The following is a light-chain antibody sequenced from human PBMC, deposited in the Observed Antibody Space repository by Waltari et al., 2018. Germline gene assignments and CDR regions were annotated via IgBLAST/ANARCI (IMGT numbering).Light chain of an antibody. J-gene: IGKJ2*01. Sequence: AIRMTQSPSSFSASTGDRVTITCRASQGISSYLAWYQQKPRKAPKLLIYAASTLQSGVPSRFSGSGSGTDFTLTISCLQSEDFATYYCQQYYSYPPTYTFGQGTKLEIK. V-gene: IGKV1-8*01. CDR3: QQYYSYPPTYT. CDR2: AAS. CDR1: QGISSY.